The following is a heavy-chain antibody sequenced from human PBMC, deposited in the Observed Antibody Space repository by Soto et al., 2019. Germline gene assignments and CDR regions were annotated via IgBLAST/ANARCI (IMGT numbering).Heavy chain of an antibody. CDR3: ARDGYRYGRFDY. V-gene: IGHV4-59*12. J-gene: IGHJ4*02. D-gene: IGHD5-18*01. CDR2: IYYSGST. Sequence: SETLSLTCTVSGGSISSYYWSWIRQPPGKGLEWIGYIYYSGSTNYNPSLKSRVTISVDTSKNQFSLKLSSVTAADTAVYYCARDGYRYGRFDYWGQGTLVTFS. CDR1: GGSISSYY.